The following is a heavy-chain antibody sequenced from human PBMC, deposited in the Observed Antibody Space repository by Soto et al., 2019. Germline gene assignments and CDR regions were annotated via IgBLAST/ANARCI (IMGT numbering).Heavy chain of an antibody. J-gene: IGHJ6*02. CDR3: ATKARVTNYLYYGMDV. CDR2: IYYSGST. V-gene: IGHV4-59*01. D-gene: IGHD2-21*02. Sequence: SETLSLACTGSGAPITINDGSWIRQSPGKGLEWIGYIYYSGSTTYNPSLKSRVTMSADTSKDQFSLKLNSVTAADTAVYYCATKARVTNYLYYGMDVWGLGTTVTVSS. CDR1: GAPITIND.